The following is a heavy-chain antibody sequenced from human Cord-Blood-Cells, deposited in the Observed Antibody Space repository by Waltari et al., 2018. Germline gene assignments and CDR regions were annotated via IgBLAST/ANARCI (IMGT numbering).Heavy chain of an antibody. D-gene: IGHD6-13*01. CDR3: ASLMAAAGNY. Sequence: YWIGWVRQMPGKGLEWMGIIYPGDSDTRYSPSFQGQVTISADKSISTAYMELSSLRSEDTAVYYCASLMAAAGNYWGQGTLVTVSS. J-gene: IGHJ4*02. V-gene: IGHV5-51*01. CDR1: YW. CDR2: IYPGDSDT.